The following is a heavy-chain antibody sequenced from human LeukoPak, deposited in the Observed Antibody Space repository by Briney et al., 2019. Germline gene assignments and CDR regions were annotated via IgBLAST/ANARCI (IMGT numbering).Heavy chain of an antibody. CDR2: ISSDGRST. V-gene: IGHV3-74*01. Sequence: PGGSLRLSCAASGFTLSDNWMHWVRQAPGKGLVWVSVISSDGRSTIYADSVKGRFTISRDNAKNTLYLQMDSLRAEDTAVYFCASQLGGNVYWGQGTLVTVSS. CDR3: ASQLGGNVY. J-gene: IGHJ4*02. D-gene: IGHD3-16*01. CDR1: GFTLSDNW.